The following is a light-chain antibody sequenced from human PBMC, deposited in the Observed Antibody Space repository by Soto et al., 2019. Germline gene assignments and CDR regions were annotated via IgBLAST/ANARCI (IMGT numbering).Light chain of an antibody. CDR2: GAS. V-gene: IGKV3-20*01. Sequence: EIVLTQSPGTLSLSPGERATLSCRASQSVSSSYLAWYQQKPGQAPRPLIYGASSRATGIPDRFSGSGSGTDLTLSIRRLEPEEFAVYYCQQYGSSPSTFGQGTKVEIK. J-gene: IGKJ1*01. CDR3: QQYGSSPST. CDR1: QSVSSSY.